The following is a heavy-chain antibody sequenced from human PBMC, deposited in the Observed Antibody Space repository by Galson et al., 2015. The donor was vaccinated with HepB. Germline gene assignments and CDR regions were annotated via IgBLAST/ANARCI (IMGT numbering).Heavy chain of an antibody. CDR3: ASSPAQSIRSTRAYYYGMDV. CDR2: IIPIFGTA. V-gene: IGHV1-69*13. D-gene: IGHD2-2*01. J-gene: IGHJ6*02. CDR1: GGTFSSYA. Sequence: SVKVSCKASGGTFSSYAISWVRQAPGQGLEWMGGIIPIFGTANYAQKFQGRVTITADESTSTAYMELSSLRSEDTAVYYCASSPAQSIRSTRAYYYGMDVWGQGTTVTVSS.